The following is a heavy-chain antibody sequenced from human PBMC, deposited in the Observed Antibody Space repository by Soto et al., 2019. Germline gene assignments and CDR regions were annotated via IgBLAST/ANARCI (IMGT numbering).Heavy chain of an antibody. CDR2: ISSSGSTI. D-gene: IGHD3-3*01. J-gene: IGHJ6*02. V-gene: IGHV3-11*01. CDR3: ARDGRNYDXWSVQQRSYHYYYGMDV. Sequence: PGGSLRLSCAASGFTFSDYYMSWIRQAPGKGLEWVSYISSSGSTIYYADSVKGRFTISRDNAKNSLYLQMNSLRAEDTAVYYCARDGRNYDXWSVQQRSYHYYYGMDVWGQGTTVTVSS. CDR1: GFTFSDYY.